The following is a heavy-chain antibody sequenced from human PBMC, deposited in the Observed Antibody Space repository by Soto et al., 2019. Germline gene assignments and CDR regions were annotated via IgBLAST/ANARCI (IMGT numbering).Heavy chain of an antibody. D-gene: IGHD2-15*01. CDR1: GFTFSSYS. J-gene: IGHJ6*02. CDR3: ARDGPDGGYYYYGMDV. V-gene: IGHV3-21*01. Sequence: GGSLRLSCAASGFTFSSYSMNWVRQAPGKGLEWVSSISSSSSYIYYADSVKGRFTISRDNAKNSLYLQMNSLRAEDTAVYYCARDGPDGGYYYYGMDVWGQGTTVTVSS. CDR2: ISSSSSYI.